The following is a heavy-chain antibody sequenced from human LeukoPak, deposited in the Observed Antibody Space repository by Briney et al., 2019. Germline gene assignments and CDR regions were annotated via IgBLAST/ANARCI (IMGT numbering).Heavy chain of an antibody. J-gene: IGHJ6*02. V-gene: IGHV3-30*03. D-gene: IGHD2-2*02. CDR3: ARERAYCSSTSCYTDYYYGMDV. CDR2: ISYDGSNK. Sequence: GSLRLSCAASGFTFSSYTMHWIRQAPGKGLEWVAVISYDGSNKYYADSVKGRFTISRDNAKNSLYLQMNSLRAEDTAVYYCARERAYCSSTSCYTDYYYGMDVWGQGTTVTVSS. CDR1: GFTFSSYT.